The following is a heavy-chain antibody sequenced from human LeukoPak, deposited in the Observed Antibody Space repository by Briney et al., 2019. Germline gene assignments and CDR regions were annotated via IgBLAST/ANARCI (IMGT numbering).Heavy chain of an antibody. CDR2: IYYSGST. CDR3: ARLGGSSGWPYFDY. D-gene: IGHD6-19*01. V-gene: IGHV4-30-2*03. Sequence: SQTLSLTCAVSGGSISSGGYSWSWIRQPPGKGLEWIGSIYYSGSTYYNPSLKSRVTISVDTSKNQFSLKLSSVTAADTAVYYCARLGGSSGWPYFDYWGQGTPVTVSS. J-gene: IGHJ4*02. CDR1: GGSISSGGYS.